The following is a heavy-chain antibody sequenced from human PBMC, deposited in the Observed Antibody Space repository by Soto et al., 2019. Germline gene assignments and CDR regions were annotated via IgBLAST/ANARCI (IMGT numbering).Heavy chain of an antibody. D-gene: IGHD5-12*01. CDR2: ITASGDTT. J-gene: IGHJ5*02. V-gene: IGHV3-23*01. CDR1: GFVFSKYA. Sequence: EVQLLESGGGLVQSGGSLTVSCTASGFVFSKYAVTWVRQAPGRGLEWVSAITASGDTTYYADSVKARFTISRDNSRDNLFFHMTTQRAADTARYFCVRGIYPRSAGGPFDPWGQGTLVTVSS. CDR3: VRGIYPRSAGGPFDP.